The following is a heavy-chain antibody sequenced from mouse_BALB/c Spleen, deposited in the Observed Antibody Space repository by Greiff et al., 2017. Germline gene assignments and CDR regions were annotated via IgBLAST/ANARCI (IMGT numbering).Heavy chain of an antibody. CDR3: ARHYGNSPYYVDY. CDR1: GYSFTSYY. D-gene: IGHD2-1*01. Sequence: EVQLQQSGPELMKPGASVKISCKASGYSFTSYYMHWVKQSHGKSLEWIGYIDPFNGGTSYNQKFKGKATLTVDKSSSTAYMHLSSLTSEDSAVYYCARHYGNSPYYVDYWGQGTTLTVSS. V-gene: IGHV1-28*01. CDR2: IDPFNGGT. J-gene: IGHJ2*01.